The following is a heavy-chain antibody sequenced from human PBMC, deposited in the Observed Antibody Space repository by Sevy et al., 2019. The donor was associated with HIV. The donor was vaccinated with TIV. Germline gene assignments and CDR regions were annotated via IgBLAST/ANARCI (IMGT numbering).Heavy chain of an antibody. Sequence: GGSLRLSCAASGFTFSSYSMNWVRQAPGKGLEWVSSISSSSSYIYYADSVKGRFTISRDNAKNSLYLQMNSLRAEDTAVYYCARDRTAAPPDWFDPSGQGTMVTVSS. CDR3: ARDRTAAPPDWFDP. D-gene: IGHD6-13*01. J-gene: IGHJ5*02. V-gene: IGHV3-21*01. CDR1: GFTFSSYS. CDR2: ISSSSSYI.